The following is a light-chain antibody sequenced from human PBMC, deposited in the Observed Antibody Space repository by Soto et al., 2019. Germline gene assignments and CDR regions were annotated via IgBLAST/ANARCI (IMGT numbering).Light chain of an antibody. CDR2: WAS. V-gene: IGKV4-1*01. J-gene: IGKJ3*01. Sequence: DIVMTXSPDSLXXSLGETATIXXXXSQSLXXXSNNRSYLAWFQHKSGQPPKMIIFWASTRDAGVPDRFSGSGSGTDFTLTISSLQPEDVAVYYCQQYYSSPLFTFGPGTRVDIK. CDR1: QSLXXXSNNRSY. CDR3: QQYYSSPLFT.